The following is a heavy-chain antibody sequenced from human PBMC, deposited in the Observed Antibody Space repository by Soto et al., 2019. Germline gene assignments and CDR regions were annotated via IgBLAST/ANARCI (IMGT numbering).Heavy chain of an antibody. CDR3: ARSSGGSYHSHAFDI. D-gene: IGHD3-16*02. Sequence: EVQLVESGGGLVKAGGSLRLSCTASGFTFSNAWMSWVRQAPGKGLEWVSIIYSGGGTYYADSVKGRFTISRDNSKNTLYLQMNSLRAEDTAVYYCARSSGGSYHSHAFDIWGQGTMVTVSS. V-gene: IGHV3-66*01. J-gene: IGHJ3*02. CDR1: GFTFSNAW. CDR2: IYSGGGT.